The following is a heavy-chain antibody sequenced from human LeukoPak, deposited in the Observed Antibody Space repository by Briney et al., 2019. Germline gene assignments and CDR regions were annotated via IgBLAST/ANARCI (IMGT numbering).Heavy chain of an antibody. Sequence: PGGSLRLSCAASGFTFSSYGMHWVRQAPGKGLEWVSAISGSGGSTYYADSVKGRFTISRDNSKNTLYLQMNSLRAEDTAVYYCAKGVWLPGENWFDPWGQGTLVTVSS. CDR3: AKGVWLPGENWFDP. V-gene: IGHV3-23*01. J-gene: IGHJ5*02. CDR2: ISGSGGST. D-gene: IGHD5-18*01. CDR1: GFTFSSYG.